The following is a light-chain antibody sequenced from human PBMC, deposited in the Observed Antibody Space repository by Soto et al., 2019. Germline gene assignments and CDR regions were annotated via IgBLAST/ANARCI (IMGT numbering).Light chain of an antibody. CDR2: ASS. CDR1: SSDVGSYNY. V-gene: IGLV2-14*01. J-gene: IGLJ1*01. Sequence: QTVVTQPASVSGSPGQSITISCTGTSSDVGSYNYVSWYQQHPGKAPRLMIYASSNRPSGVSHRFSGSRSGNTASLTISGLQAEDEADYFCSSYTSGSTLYVFGSGTKLTVL. CDR3: SSYTSGSTLYV.